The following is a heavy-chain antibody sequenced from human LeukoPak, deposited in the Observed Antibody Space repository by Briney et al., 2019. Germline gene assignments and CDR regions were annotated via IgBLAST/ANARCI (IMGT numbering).Heavy chain of an antibody. D-gene: IGHD3-16*01. V-gene: IGHV4-34*01. CDR2: INHSGST. J-gene: IGHJ4*02. CDR3: ARGRNRYMITFGGVSPDY. Sequence: SETLSLTCAVYGGSFSGYYWSWIRQPPGKGLEWIGGINHSGSTNYNPSLKSRVTISVDTSKNQFSLKLSSVTAADTAVYYCARGRNRYMITFGGVSPDYWGQGTLVTVSS. CDR1: GGSFSGYY.